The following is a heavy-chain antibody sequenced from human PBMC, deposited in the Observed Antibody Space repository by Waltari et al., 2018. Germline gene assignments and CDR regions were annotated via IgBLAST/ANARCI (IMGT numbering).Heavy chain of an antibody. Sequence: VESGGGLVQPGGSLRLSGAAAGFTFNAFGMNWVRQAPGKGLEWISYISYISNSGITRYYADSVRGRFTISRDDAQNSLFLQMDSLTVEDTAVYYCATGGIYFDYWGQGALVTVSS. V-gene: IGHV3-48*03. CDR1: GFTFNAFG. D-gene: IGHD3-16*01. J-gene: IGHJ4*02. CDR3: ATGGIYFDY. CDR2: ISNSGITR.